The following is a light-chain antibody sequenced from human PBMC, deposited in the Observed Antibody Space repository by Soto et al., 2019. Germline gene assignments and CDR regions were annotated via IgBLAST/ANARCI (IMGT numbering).Light chain of an antibody. CDR3: AAWDDSLSGVV. Sequence: QSVLTQPPSASGTPGQRVTISCSGSSSNIGSNFIYWYQQLPGTAPKLLISRNNERPSGVPDRFSGSKSGTSASLAISGLRSEDEADYHCAAWDDSLSGVVFGGGTKVTVL. V-gene: IGLV1-47*01. CDR2: RNN. CDR1: SSNIGSNF. J-gene: IGLJ2*01.